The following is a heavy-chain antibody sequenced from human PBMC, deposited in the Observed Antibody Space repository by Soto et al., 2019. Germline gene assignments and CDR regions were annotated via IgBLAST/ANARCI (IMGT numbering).Heavy chain of an antibody. CDR1: GYTFTGYY. D-gene: IGHD6-13*01. V-gene: IGHV1-2*04. Sequence: QVQLVQSGAEVKKPGASVKVSCKASGYTFTGYYMHWVRQAPGQGLGWMGWINPNSGGTNYAQKFPGWVTTTRAPTISTAYMELSRLRSGDTAVYYCARDGAAAGGGINWFGPWGQGTLVTVSS. J-gene: IGHJ5*02. CDR3: ARDGAAAGGGINWFGP. CDR2: INPNSGGT.